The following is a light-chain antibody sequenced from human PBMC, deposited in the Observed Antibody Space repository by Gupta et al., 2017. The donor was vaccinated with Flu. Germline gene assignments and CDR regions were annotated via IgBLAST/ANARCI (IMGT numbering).Light chain of an antibody. J-gene: IGKJ1*01. CDR1: QSISTY. V-gene: IGKV1-39*01. CDR2: AAS. Sequence: DIQMTQSPSSLSASVGDRVAITCRASQSISTYLNWYQQKPGKAPQLLIYAASSLQSGVPSRFSGSGSGTDFTLTISSLQAEDYATYHCQQSYSALWTFGPGTKVEIK. CDR3: QQSYSALWT.